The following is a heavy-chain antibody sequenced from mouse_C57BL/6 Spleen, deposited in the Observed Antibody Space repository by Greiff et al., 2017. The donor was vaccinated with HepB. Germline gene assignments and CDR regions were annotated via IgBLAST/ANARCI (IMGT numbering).Heavy chain of an antibody. D-gene: IGHD4-1*01. CDR2: IDPSDSYT. CDR3: AREELGRDYFDY. CDR1: GYTFTSYW. J-gene: IGHJ2*01. Sequence: QVQLQQPGAELVMPGASVKLSCKASGYTFTSYWMHWVKQRPGQGLEWIGEIDPSDSYTNYNQKFKGKSTLTVDKSSSTAYMQLSSLTSEDSAVYYCAREELGRDYFDYWGQGTTLTVSS. V-gene: IGHV1-69*01.